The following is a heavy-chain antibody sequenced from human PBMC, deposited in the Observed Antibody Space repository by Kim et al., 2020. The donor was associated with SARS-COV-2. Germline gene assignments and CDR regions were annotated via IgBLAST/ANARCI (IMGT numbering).Heavy chain of an antibody. D-gene: IGHD1-26*01. Sequence: GGSLRLSCAASGFTFSSYAMHWVRQAPGKGLEWVAVISYDGSNKYYADSVKGRFTISRDNSKNTLYLLMNSLRAEDTAVYYCARAGLVVDAFDIWGQGTMVTVSS. CDR2: ISYDGSNK. V-gene: IGHV3-30-3*01. CDR3: ARAGLVVDAFDI. J-gene: IGHJ3*02. CDR1: GFTFSSYA.